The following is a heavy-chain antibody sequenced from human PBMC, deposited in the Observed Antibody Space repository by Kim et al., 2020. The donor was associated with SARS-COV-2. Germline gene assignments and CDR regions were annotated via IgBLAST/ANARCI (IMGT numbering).Heavy chain of an antibody. Sequence: GGSLRLSCAASGFTFSSYAMSWVRQAPGKGLEWVSAISGSGGSTYYADSVKGRFTISRDKSKNTLYLQMNSLRAEDTAVYYCAKKRYGSGATGSWYFDLWGRGTLVTVSS. V-gene: IGHV3-23*01. D-gene: IGHD3-10*01. J-gene: IGHJ2*01. CDR3: AKKRYGSGATGSWYFDL. CDR1: GFTFSSYA. CDR2: ISGSGGST.